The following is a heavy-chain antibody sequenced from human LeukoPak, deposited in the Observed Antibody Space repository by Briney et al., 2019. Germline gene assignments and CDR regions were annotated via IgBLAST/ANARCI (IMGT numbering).Heavy chain of an antibody. J-gene: IGHJ4*02. CDR2: ISSSSSTI. V-gene: IGHV3-48*01. CDR3: ARVPIATSRGWPLDY. Sequence: SGGSLRLSCAASGFTFSSYSMNWVRQAPGKGLEWVSYISSSSSTIYYADSVKGRFTISRDNAKNSLYLQMNSLRAEDTAVYYCARVPIATSRGWPLDYWGRGTLVTVSS. CDR1: GFTFSSYS. D-gene: IGHD6-19*01.